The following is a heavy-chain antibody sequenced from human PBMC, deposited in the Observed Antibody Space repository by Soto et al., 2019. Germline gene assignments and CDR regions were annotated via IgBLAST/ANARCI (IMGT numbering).Heavy chain of an antibody. V-gene: IGHV1-3*01. D-gene: IGHD3-22*01. CDR2: INAGNGNT. Sequence: ASVKVSCKASGCTFTSYAMHWVRQAPGQRLEWMGWINAGNGNTKYSQKFQGRVTITRDTSASTAYMELSSLRSEDTAVYYCARDRVRNYYDSSGYLPNYWGQGTLVTVSS. CDR3: ARDRVRNYYDSSGYLPNY. J-gene: IGHJ4*02. CDR1: GCTFTSYA.